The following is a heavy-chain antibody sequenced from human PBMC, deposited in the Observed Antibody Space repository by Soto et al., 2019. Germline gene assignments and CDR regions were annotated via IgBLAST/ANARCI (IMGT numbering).Heavy chain of an antibody. CDR2: ISGSGGST. Sequence: PGGSLRLSCAASGFTFSSYAMSWVRQAPGKGLEWVSAISGSGGSTYYADSVKGRFTISRDNSKNTLYLQMNSLRAEDTAVYYCAKDIAAAGPAPDYYYYGMDVWGQGTTVTVSS. V-gene: IGHV3-23*01. J-gene: IGHJ6*02. CDR3: AKDIAAAGPAPDYYYYGMDV. D-gene: IGHD6-13*01. CDR1: GFTFSSYA.